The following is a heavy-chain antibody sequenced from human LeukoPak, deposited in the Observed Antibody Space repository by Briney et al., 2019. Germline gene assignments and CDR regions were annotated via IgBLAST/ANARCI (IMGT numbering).Heavy chain of an antibody. CDR3: ARVWAAWFDP. J-gene: IGHJ5*02. D-gene: IGHD3-16*01. CDR2: ISSSSSYI. CDR1: GFTFSSYN. V-gene: IGHV3-21*01. Sequence: GGSLRLSCAASGFTFSSYNMNWVRQAPGKGLEWVSSISSSSSYIYYADSVKGRFTISRDNAKNSLYLQMNSLRAEDTAVYYCARVWAAWFDPWGQGTLVTVSS.